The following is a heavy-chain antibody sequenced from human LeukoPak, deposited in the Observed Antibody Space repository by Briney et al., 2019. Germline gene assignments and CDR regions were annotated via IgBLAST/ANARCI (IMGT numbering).Heavy chain of an antibody. V-gene: IGHV4-59*01. CDR3: ARGAAPDY. Sequence: SETLSLTCTVSGGSISSYYWSWIRQPPGKGLEWIGYIFYSGSTNYNPSLKSRVTISVDTSKNQFSLRLSSVTTADTAVYYCARGAAPDYWGQGTLVTVSS. CDR2: IFYSGST. CDR1: GGSISSYY. D-gene: IGHD6-6*01. J-gene: IGHJ4*02.